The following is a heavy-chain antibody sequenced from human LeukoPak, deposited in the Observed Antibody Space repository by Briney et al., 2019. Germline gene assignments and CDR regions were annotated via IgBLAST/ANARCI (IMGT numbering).Heavy chain of an antibody. CDR2: INSDGSTT. V-gene: IGHV3-74*01. J-gene: IGHJ4*02. D-gene: IGHD1-1*01. CDR1: GFTFSGYW. Sequence: GGSLRLSCAASGFTFSGYWMHWVRQAPWKGLVWVSRINSDGSTTSYADSVKGRFTSSRDNAKNTLYLQMNSLTAEDTAVYYCARDYNYGLDYWGQGTLVTVSS. CDR3: ARDYNYGLDY.